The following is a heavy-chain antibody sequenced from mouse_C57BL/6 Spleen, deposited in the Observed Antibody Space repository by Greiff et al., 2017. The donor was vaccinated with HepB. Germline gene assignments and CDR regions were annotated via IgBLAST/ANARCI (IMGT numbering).Heavy chain of an antibody. D-gene: IGHD1-1*01. CDR3: ARTPLYYYGSSYVGYFDY. CDR1: GYAFSSSW. V-gene: IGHV1-82*01. Sequence: QVQLKQSGPELVKPGASVKISCKASGYAFSSSWMNWVKQRPGKGLEWIGRIYPGDGDTNYNGKFKGKATLTADKSSSTAYMQLSSLTSEDSAVYFCARTPLYYYGSSYVGYFDYWGQGTTLTVSS. J-gene: IGHJ2*01. CDR2: IYPGDGDT.